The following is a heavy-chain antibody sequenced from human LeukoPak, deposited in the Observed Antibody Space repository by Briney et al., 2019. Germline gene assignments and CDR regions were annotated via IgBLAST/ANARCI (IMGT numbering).Heavy chain of an antibody. CDR2: INGDGSST. V-gene: IGHV3-74*03. D-gene: IGHD1-1*01. CDR1: GFTFNTYW. CDR3: AKDPGGYGYFDY. J-gene: IGHJ4*02. Sequence: GGSLRLSCAASGFTFNTYWMHWVRQAPGKGLVWVSRINGDGSSTTYADSVKGRFTISRDNAKNTLYLQMNSLRAEDTAVYYCAKDPGGYGYFDYWGQGTLVTVSS.